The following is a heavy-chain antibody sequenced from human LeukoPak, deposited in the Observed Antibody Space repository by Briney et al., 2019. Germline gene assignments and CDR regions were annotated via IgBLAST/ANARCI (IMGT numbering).Heavy chain of an antibody. CDR1: GGSISSSNFF. J-gene: IGHJ4*02. CDR3: ARVDHSRGMAGRGRY. Sequence: PSETLSLTCTVSGGSISSSNFFWGWVRQPPGKGLEWIGSIFYSGSTYYNPSLKSRVTISVDTSKNQFSLKLSSVTAADTAVYYCARVDHSRGMAGRGRYWGQGTLVTVSS. CDR2: IFYSGST. V-gene: IGHV4-39*07. D-gene: IGHD6-19*01.